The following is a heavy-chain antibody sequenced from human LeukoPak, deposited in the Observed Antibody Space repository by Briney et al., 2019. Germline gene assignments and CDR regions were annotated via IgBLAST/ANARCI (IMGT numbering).Heavy chain of an antibody. CDR2: IYYSGST. CDR1: GGSISSYY. D-gene: IGHD1-26*01. CDR3: ARDAGGMAFDY. V-gene: IGHV4-59*01. Sequence: SETLSLTCTVPGGSISSYYWSWIRQPPGKGLEWIGYIYYSGSTNYNPSLKSRVTISVDTSKNQFSLKLSSVTAADTAVYYCARDAGGMAFDYWGQGTLVTVSS. J-gene: IGHJ4*02.